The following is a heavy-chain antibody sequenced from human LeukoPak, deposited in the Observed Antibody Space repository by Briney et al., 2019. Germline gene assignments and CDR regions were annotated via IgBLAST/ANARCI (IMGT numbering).Heavy chain of an antibody. V-gene: IGHV3-23*01. Sequence: GGPLRLSCTASGFTFNNYAMTWVRQAPGKGLEWVTVINGGGSSYYADSVKGRFTVSRDNSKNTLYLQMNSLRDEDTAVYYCAKGQGYNYGDSIDYWGQGTLVTVSS. CDR1: GFTFNNYA. D-gene: IGHD5-18*01. CDR3: AKGQGYNYGDSIDY. CDR2: INGGGSS. J-gene: IGHJ4*02.